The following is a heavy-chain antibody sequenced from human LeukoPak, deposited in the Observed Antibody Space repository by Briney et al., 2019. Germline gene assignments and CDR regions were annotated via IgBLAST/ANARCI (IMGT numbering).Heavy chain of an antibody. Sequence: PGGSLRLSCVASGFRLRSYWMTWVRQALGKGLEWVANIKQDGSKKSYVDSVKGRFTISRDNAKNSLYLQMNSLRAEDTAIYYCTRVGYIDEGIDYWGQGTLVTVSS. CDR3: TRVGYIDEGIDY. D-gene: IGHD5-24*01. CDR2: IKQDGSKK. V-gene: IGHV3-7*04. J-gene: IGHJ4*02. CDR1: GFRLRSYW.